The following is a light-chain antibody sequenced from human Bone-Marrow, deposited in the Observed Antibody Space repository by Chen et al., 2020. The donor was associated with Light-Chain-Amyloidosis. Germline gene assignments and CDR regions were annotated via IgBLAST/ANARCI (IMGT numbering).Light chain of an antibody. CDR2: EVT. CDR1: SSDVGGYNH. V-gene: IGLV2-14*01. Sequence: QSALPQPASVSGSPRQSITISCTGTSSDVGGYNHVSWYQQHPDKAPKLMIYEVTNRPSWVPDRFSGSKSDNTASMTIAELETEDEADYFCRSYTITNTLVFGGGTRVTVL. CDR3: RSYTITNTLV. J-gene: IGLJ1*01.